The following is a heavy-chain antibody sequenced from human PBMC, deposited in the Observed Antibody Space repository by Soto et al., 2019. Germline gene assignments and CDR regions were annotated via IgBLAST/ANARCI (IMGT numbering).Heavy chain of an antibody. D-gene: IGHD6-6*01. CDR2: IVPIYRTA. V-gene: IGHV1-69*13. J-gene: IGHJ5*02. CDR1: GGTFSSYR. Sequence: SVKVSCKASGGTFSSYRINWVRQAPGQGLEWVGGIVPIYRTADYAQKFQGRVTITADESARTSYMELRSLKSQDTAVYYCAREVVETSSLWLDPWGQGTLVTVSS. CDR3: AREVVETSSLWLDP.